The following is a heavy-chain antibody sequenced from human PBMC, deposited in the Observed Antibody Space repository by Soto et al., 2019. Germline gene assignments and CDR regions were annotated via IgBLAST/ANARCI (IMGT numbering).Heavy chain of an antibody. Sequence: QVQLQESGPGLVKPSQTLSLTCTVSGGSISSGVYYWSWIRQHPGKGLEWIGYIFHSGTPYYNPSLKSRLTISVVTSKNQFSLKLSSVTAADTAVYYCARDRRMVTNLGGYYYYSMDVWGQGTTVTVSS. CDR1: GGSISSGVYY. CDR2: IFHSGTP. CDR3: ARDRRMVTNLGGYYYYSMDV. J-gene: IGHJ6*02. D-gene: IGHD5-18*01. V-gene: IGHV4-31*03.